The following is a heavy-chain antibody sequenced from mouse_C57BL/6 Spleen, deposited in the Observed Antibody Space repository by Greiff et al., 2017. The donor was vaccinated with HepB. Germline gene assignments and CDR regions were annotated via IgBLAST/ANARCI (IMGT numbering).Heavy chain of an antibody. V-gene: IGHV1-69*01. Sequence: QVQLQKPGAELGFPGVSVKLSGKAFGNTFTSYGMPGGNRRLGKGLEWIGEIDPSDSYTNYNQKFKGKSTLTVDKSSSTAYMQLSSLTSEDSAVYYCARGDGSPYAMDYWGQGTSVTVSS. J-gene: IGHJ4*01. CDR1: GNTFTSYG. CDR2: IDPSDSYT. CDR3: ARGDGSPYAMDY. D-gene: IGHD2-3*01.